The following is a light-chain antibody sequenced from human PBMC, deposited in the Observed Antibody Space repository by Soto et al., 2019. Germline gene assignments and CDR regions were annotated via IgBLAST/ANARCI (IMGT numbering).Light chain of an antibody. CDR2: TVS. J-gene: IGKJ3*01. CDR3: QQSSSTPPFT. Sequence: DIQMTQSPSSLSASVGDRVTITCRASQNISIYLNWYQQKPGKAPKLLIYTVSKLQSGVPSRFSADGSGTDFTLTISSLQPEDFATYYCQQSSSTPPFTFGPGTKVDIK. V-gene: IGKV1-39*01. CDR1: QNISIY.